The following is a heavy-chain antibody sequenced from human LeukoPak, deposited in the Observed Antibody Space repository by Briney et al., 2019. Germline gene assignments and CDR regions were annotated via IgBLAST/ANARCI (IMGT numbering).Heavy chain of an antibody. D-gene: IGHD3-22*01. J-gene: IGHJ4*02. CDR2: ISAYKGNT. CDR3: ARDSSGYYPDY. CDR1: GYTFTSYG. Sequence: ASVKVSCKASGYTFTSYGISWVRQAPGQGVEWMGWISAYKGNTNYAQKLQGRVTMTTDTSTSTAYMELRSLRSDDTAVYYCARDSSGYYPDYWGQGTLVTVSS. V-gene: IGHV1-18*01.